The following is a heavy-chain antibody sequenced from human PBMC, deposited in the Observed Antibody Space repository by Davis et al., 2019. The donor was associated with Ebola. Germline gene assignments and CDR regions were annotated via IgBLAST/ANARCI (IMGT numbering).Heavy chain of an antibody. Sequence: AASVKVSCKASGYTFTSYGISWVRQAPGQGLEWMGWINAGNGNTKYSQKFQGRVTITRDTSASTAYMELSSLRSEDTAVYYCARMTTVDPDYWGQGTLVTVSS. CDR2: INAGNGNT. V-gene: IGHV1-3*01. CDR3: ARMTTVDPDY. D-gene: IGHD4-23*01. CDR1: GYTFTSYG. J-gene: IGHJ4*02.